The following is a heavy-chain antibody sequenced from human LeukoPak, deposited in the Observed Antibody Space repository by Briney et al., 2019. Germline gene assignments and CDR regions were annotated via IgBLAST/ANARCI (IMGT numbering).Heavy chain of an antibody. CDR2: ISSSGGTI. CDR1: GFTFSDYY. D-gene: IGHD6-13*01. CDR3: ARLQIAGYYGMDV. V-gene: IGHV3-11*01. Sequence: GGSLRLSCAASGFTFSDYYMSWIRQAPGKGLEWVSYISSSGGTIYYADSVKGRFTISRDNAKNSLYLQMNSLRAEDTAVYYCARLQIAGYYGMDVWGQGTTVTVSS. J-gene: IGHJ6*02.